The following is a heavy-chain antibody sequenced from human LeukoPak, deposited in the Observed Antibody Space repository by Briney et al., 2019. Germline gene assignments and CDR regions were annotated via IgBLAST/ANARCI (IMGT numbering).Heavy chain of an antibody. CDR3: VRPKHSSTSWLHYGMDV. V-gene: IGHV3-53*01. J-gene: IGHJ6*02. CDR1: GFTVSSNY. D-gene: IGHD2-2*01. CDR2: IYRDGSA. Sequence: PGGSLRLSCAASGFTVSSNYMSWVRQAPGKGLEWVALIYRDGSAYSADSVRGRFTISRDNSKNTLYLQMDRLRPEDTAVYYCVRPKHSSTSWLHYGMDVWGQGTTVTVSS.